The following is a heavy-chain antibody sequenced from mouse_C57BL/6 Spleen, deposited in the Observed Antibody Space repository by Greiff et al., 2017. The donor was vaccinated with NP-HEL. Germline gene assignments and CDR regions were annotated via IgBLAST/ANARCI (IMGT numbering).Heavy chain of an antibody. CDR3: ARSPYAIDY. CDR2: IYPGDGDT. V-gene: IGHV1-82*01. J-gene: IGHJ4*01. CDR1: GYAFSSSW. Sequence: VQLQQSGPELVKPGASVKISCKASGYAFSSSWMNWVKQRPGKGLEWIGRIYPGDGDTNYNGKFKGKATLTAGKSSSTAYIQLSSLTSEDSAVYCCARSPYAIDYWGQGTAVTVSS.